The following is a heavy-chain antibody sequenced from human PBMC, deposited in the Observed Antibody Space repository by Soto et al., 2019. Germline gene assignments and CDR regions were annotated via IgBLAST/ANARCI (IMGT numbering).Heavy chain of an antibody. V-gene: IGHV3-33*01. D-gene: IGHD3-3*01. J-gene: IGHJ6*02. CDR3: ARAASYYSLWSGYYPSRNGMDV. CDR1: GFTFSSFG. CDR2: IWYDGSKK. Sequence: QVQVVESGGGVVQPGRSLRLSCAASGFTFSSFGMHWVRQAPGKGLEWVSLIWYDGSKKSYGDSVKGRFTISRDNSRNTVYLQRNSLRADDAAVYYCARAASYYSLWSGYYPSRNGMDVWGQGTTVTVSS.